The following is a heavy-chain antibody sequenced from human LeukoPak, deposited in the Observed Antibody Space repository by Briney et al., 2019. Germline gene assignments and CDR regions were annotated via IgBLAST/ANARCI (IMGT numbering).Heavy chain of an antibody. D-gene: IGHD3-16*01. CDR2: INPSGGST. V-gene: IGHV1-46*01. J-gene: IGHJ4*02. CDR3: ARDSGGRGHFDL. CDR1: GYSFTNYY. Sequence: ASVKVSCKASGYSFTNYYIHWVRQAPGQGLEWMGIINPSGGSTSYAQNLQGRVTMTTDTSTDTAYMELRSLRSDDTAVYYCARDSGGRGHFDLWGQGTLVTVSS.